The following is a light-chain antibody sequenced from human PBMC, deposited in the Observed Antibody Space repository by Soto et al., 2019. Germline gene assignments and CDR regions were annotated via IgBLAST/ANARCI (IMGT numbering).Light chain of an antibody. Sequence: EMVLTQSPATLPSSPGERTTLSCRASQSVGRYLGWYQQKPGQAPRLRIHDASNRATGIPARFSGSGSGTDFTLTISSLEPEDFAVYYCQQRSNWPPITFGQGTRLEIK. CDR3: QQRSNWPPIT. CDR2: DAS. J-gene: IGKJ5*01. V-gene: IGKV3-11*01. CDR1: QSVGRY.